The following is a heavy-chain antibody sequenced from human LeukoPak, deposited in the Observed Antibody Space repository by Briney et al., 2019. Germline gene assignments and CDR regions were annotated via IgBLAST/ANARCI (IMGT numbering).Heavy chain of an antibody. Sequence: SETLSLTCTVSGNSFGDYYWSWIRQPPGKGLEWIGYIYYSGSTNYNPSLKSRVTISVDTSKNQFSLKLSSVTAADTAVYYCARENYYGSGSYNWFDPWGQGTLVTVSS. CDR3: ARENYYGSGSYNWFDP. CDR2: IYYSGST. V-gene: IGHV4-59*01. CDR1: GNSFGDYY. D-gene: IGHD3-10*01. J-gene: IGHJ5*02.